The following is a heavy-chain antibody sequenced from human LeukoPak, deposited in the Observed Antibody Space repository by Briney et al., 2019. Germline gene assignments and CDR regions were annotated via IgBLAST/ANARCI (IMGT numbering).Heavy chain of an antibody. Sequence: SETLSLTCTVSGGSISSGGYYWSWIRQHPGKGLEWIGYIYYSGSTYYNPSLKSRVTISVDTSKNQFSLKLSSATAADTAVYYCARAEILYYDSSGYFNWFDPWGQGTLVTVSS. D-gene: IGHD3-22*01. CDR3: ARAEILYYDSSGYFNWFDP. J-gene: IGHJ5*02. V-gene: IGHV4-31*03. CDR1: GGSISSGGYY. CDR2: IYYSGST.